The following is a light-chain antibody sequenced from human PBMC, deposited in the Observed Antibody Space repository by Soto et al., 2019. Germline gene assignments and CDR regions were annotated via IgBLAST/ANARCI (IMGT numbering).Light chain of an antibody. CDR2: DAS. V-gene: IGKV1-12*01. CDR1: QGISGW. CDR3: QQTDSFPLT. J-gene: IGKJ4*01. Sequence: DIQMTQSPSSVSASVGDRVTITCRASQGISGWLAWFQQKPGKAPKLLIYDASSLRSGVPSRFSGSGSGTDFTLTISSLQPEDSATYYCQQTDSFPLTFGGGTKVDIK.